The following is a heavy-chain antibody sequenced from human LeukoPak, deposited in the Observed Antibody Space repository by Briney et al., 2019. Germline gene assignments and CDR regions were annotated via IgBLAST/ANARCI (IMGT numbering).Heavy chain of an antibody. CDR1: GFTLNRYW. J-gene: IGHJ2*01. D-gene: IGHD1-26*01. CDR3: AKDRTVGASYWYFDL. CDR2: INSDGSNI. Sequence: GSLRLSCATSGFTLNRYWMPWVRQAPGEGLVWVSRINSDGSNINYADSVKGRFTISRDSSKNTLFLHMNTLRAEDTAIYYCAKDRTVGASYWYFDLWGRGTLVTVSS. V-gene: IGHV3-74*01.